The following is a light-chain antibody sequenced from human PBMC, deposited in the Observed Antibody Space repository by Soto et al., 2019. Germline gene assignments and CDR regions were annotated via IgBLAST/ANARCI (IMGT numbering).Light chain of an antibody. CDR1: QDVDSNF. CDR2: GSS. J-gene: IGKJ4*01. V-gene: IGKV3-20*01. CDR3: HQDYSSIT. Sequence: EIVLTQSPGTLSLSPGERATLSCRASQDVDSNFLAWYQQRPGQAPRLLIYGSSRRATGIPDRCSGSGCGTDFTLTVSRVGPEDFAVYFCHQDYSSITFGGGTKVEVK.